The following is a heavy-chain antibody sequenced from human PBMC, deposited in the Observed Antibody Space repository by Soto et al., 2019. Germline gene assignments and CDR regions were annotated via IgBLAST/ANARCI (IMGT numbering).Heavy chain of an antibody. V-gene: IGHV4-31*03. CDR1: GGSISSGGYY. CDR2: IYYSGST. Sequence: SETLSLTCTVSGGSISSGGYYWSWIRQNPGKGLEWIGYIYYSGSTYYNPSLKSRVTISVDTSKNQFSLKLSSVTAADTAVYYCARDAARDYYYYGMDVWGQGTTVTVSS. D-gene: IGHD6-6*01. CDR3: ARDAARDYYYYGMDV. J-gene: IGHJ6*02.